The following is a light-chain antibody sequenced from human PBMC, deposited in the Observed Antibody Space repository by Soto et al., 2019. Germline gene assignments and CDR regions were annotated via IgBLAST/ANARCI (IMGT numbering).Light chain of an antibody. CDR2: AAS. CDR3: QQSYSTLWT. J-gene: IGKJ1*01. V-gene: IGKV1-39*01. CDR1: QNINSY. Sequence: DIQMTQSPSSLSASVGDRVTITCRASQNINSYLNWYQQKPGKAPKLLIYAASSLQSGVPSRFSGSGSGTDFTLTISSLQPEDFANYYCQQSYSTLWTFGQGTKVEIE.